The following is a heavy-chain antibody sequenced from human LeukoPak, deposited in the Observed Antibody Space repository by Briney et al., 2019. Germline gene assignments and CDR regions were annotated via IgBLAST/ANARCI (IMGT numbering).Heavy chain of an antibody. CDR2: IRTTAEGAKYA. V-gene: IGHV3-48*02. CDR3: ATDQRYAFDY. Sequence: GGSLRLSCATSGFSFTDYPMNWVRQAPGKGLEWISNIRTTAEGAKYAYYADSVKGRVTISRDDGKNTLYPHMNSLRDDDTAVYYCATDQRYAFDYWGRGILATVSS. D-gene: IGHD3-9*01. J-gene: IGHJ4*02. CDR1: GFSFTDYP.